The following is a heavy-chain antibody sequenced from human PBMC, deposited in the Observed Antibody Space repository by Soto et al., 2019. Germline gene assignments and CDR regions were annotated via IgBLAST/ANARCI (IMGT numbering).Heavy chain of an antibody. D-gene: IGHD3-10*01. V-gene: IGHV1-18*01. J-gene: IGHJ5*02. Sequence: QVQLVQSGGEVKKPGASVKVSCKASGYTFTNYGISWVRQAPGQGLEWMGWINVYNGNTKYAQKVQGRVTMTTDTPTSTAYMELRSLRSHDTAVYYCARGVGTGSYYDQYTWFDPWGQGTLVTVSS. CDR1: GYTFTNYG. CDR3: ARGVGTGSYYDQYTWFDP. CDR2: INVYNGNT.